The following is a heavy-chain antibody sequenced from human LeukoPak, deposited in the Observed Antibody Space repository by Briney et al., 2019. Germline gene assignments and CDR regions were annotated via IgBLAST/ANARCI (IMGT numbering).Heavy chain of an antibody. CDR1: GFTFSSYS. CDR3: AREEIVVVPAAPGGDY. Sequence: GGSLRLSCAASGFTFSSYSMNWVRQAPGKGLEWVSYISSSSSTLYYADSVKGRFTTSRDNAKNSLYLQMNSLRAEDTAVYYCAREEIVVVPAAPGGDYWGQGTLVTVSS. CDR2: ISSSSSTL. V-gene: IGHV3-48*01. D-gene: IGHD2-2*01. J-gene: IGHJ4*02.